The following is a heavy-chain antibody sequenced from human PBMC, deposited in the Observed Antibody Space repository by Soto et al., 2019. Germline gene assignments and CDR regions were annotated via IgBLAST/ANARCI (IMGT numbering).Heavy chain of an antibody. D-gene: IGHD2-21*02. CDR2: VSGSGGGT. CDR1: GFTFNTYG. V-gene: IGHV3-23*01. CDR3: ARIGPYCGGDCYPDFDF. Sequence: GGSLRLSCAASGFTFNTYGMTWVRQAPGKGLEWVSTVSGSGGGTYYADSVKGRFTISRVNSKNTMYLQMSNLRAEDTAVYFCARIGPYCGGDCYPDFDFWGLGXPVTVSS. J-gene: IGHJ4*02.